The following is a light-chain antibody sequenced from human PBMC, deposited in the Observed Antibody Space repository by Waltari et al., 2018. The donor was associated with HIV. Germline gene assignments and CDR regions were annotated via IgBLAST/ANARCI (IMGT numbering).Light chain of an antibody. CDR1: QSVLYSSNNKNY. CDR2: CAS. CDR3: QQYYGTPRT. V-gene: IGKV4-1*01. Sequence: IVMTLSPDSLAVSLRESATITRASRQSVLYSSNNKNYLAGYQQKQGQPPKLLIYCASTRESGVPDRFSGSGSGADFTLTISSLQAEDVAVYYCQQYYGTPRTFGQGTKVEIK. J-gene: IGKJ1*01.